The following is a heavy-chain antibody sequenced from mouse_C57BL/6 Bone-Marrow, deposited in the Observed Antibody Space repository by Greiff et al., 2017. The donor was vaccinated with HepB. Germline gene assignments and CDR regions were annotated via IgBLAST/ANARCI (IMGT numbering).Heavy chain of an antibody. D-gene: IGHD2-14*01. CDR1: GFTFSDYG. CDR2: ISSGSSTN. Sequence: EVMLVESGGGLVKPGGSLKLSCAASGFTFSDYGMHWVRQAPEKGLEWVAYISSGSSTNYYADTVKGRITISRDNAKNTLFLQMTSLRSEDTAMYYCATYEVYYAMDYWGQGTSVTVSS. J-gene: IGHJ4*01. V-gene: IGHV5-17*01. CDR3: ATYEVYYAMDY.